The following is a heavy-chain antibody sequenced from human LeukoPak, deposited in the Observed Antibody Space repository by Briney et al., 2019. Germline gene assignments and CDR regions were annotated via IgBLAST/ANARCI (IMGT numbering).Heavy chain of an antibody. D-gene: IGHD3-9*01. V-gene: IGHV3-30*04. CDR2: TSYDGGNQ. CDR3: ARGGYFDILTGYYQTQYYYPMDV. J-gene: IGHJ6*02. Sequence: PGGSLRLSCAASGFTFSSYAIHWVRQAPGKGLEWVAVTSYDGGNQYYGDSVKGRFTISRDNCKSTLYLEVSSLRAEDTAVYYCARGGYFDILTGYYQTQYYYPMDVWGRGTTVTVSS. CDR1: GFTFSSYA.